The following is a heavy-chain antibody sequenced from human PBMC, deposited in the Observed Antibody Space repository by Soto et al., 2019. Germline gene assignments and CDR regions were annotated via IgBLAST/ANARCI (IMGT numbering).Heavy chain of an antibody. D-gene: IGHD2-15*01. CDR1: GFTFSSCG. CDR3: AKDPVKTVVMVVALWYFDL. J-gene: IGHJ2*01. Sequence: QVQFVESGGGVVQPGRSLRLSCAASGFTFSSCGLHWVRQTPGTGLDCVAGISFDGSNEYYTDSVKGRFTISRDNSKNTLYLQMNSLRAEDTAVYYCAKDPVKTVVMVVALWYFDLWGRGTLVTVSS. V-gene: IGHV3-30*18. CDR2: ISFDGSNE.